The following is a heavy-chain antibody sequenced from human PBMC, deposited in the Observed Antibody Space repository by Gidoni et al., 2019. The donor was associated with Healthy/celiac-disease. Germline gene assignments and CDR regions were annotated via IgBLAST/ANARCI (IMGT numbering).Heavy chain of an antibody. D-gene: IGHD3-22*01. CDR3: ARDLRSGSYDY. CDR2: ISSSSSYI. J-gene: IGHJ4*02. V-gene: IGHV3-21*01. Sequence: EVQLVESGGGLLKPGGSLRLSCAVSGLTFSSYSMNWARQASGKGLEWVSSISSSSSYIYYADSVKGRFTISRDNAKNSLYLQMNSLRAEDTAVYYCARDLRSGSYDYWGQGTLVTVSS. CDR1: GLTFSSYS.